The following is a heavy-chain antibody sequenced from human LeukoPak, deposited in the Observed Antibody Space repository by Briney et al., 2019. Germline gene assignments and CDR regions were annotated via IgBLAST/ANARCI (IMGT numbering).Heavy chain of an antibody. Sequence: GSLRLSCAASGFTFSSYAMSWVRQPPGKGLEWIGEINHSGSTNYNPSLKSRVTISVDTSKNQFSLKLSSVTAADTAVYYCARERDFWSGPAFDYWGQGTLVTVSS. D-gene: IGHD3-3*01. J-gene: IGHJ4*02. CDR2: INHSGST. CDR1: GFTFSSYA. CDR3: ARERDFWSGPAFDY. V-gene: IGHV4-34*01.